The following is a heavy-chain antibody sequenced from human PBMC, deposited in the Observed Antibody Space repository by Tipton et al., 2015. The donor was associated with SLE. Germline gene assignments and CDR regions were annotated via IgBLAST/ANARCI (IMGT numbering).Heavy chain of an antibody. CDR2: IHSYGSST. J-gene: IGHJ6*03. D-gene: IGHD2-21*02. Sequence: SLRLSCAASGFTFSNYWMHWVRQVPGKGLVWVSRIHSYGSSTNYADSVRGRFTVSRDNANLYLQMNDLRSEDTAVYYCARGCDRSDCYGFYYYYMDVWGKGTTVTVSS. CDR3: ARGCDRSDCYGFYYYYMDV. CDR1: GFTFSNYW. V-gene: IGHV3-74*01.